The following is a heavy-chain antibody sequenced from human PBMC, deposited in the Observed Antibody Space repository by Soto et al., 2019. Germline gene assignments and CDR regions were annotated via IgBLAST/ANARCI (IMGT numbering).Heavy chain of an antibody. CDR2: IWYDGSNK. J-gene: IGHJ1*01. Sequence: GGSLRLSCAASGFTFSSYGMHWVRQAPGKGLEWVAVIWYDGSNKYYADSVKGRFTISRDNSKNTLYLQMNSLRAEDTAVYYCARAGSSSFRLFQHWGQGTLVTVSS. CDR1: GFTFSSYG. D-gene: IGHD6-13*01. V-gene: IGHV3-33*01. CDR3: ARAGSSSFRLFQH.